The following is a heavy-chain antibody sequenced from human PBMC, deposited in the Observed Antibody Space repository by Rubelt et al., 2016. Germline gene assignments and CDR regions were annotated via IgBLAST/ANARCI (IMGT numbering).Heavy chain of an antibody. V-gene: IGHV1-69*01. J-gene: IGHJ4*02. CDR2: IIPIFGTA. D-gene: IGHD6-13*01. CDR3: ARRQQLGPFDY. Sequence: QVQLVQSGAEVKKPGSSVKVSRKASGGTFSSYAISWVRQAPGQGLEWMGGIIPIFGTATYAQKFQGRVTIIADESTSTSYMELSSLRSEDTAVYYCARRQQLGPFDYWGQGTLVTVSS. CDR1: GGTFSSYA.